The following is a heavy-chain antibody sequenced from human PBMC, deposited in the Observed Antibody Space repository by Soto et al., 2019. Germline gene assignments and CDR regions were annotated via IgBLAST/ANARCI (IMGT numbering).Heavy chain of an antibody. CDR2: ISSSSSYI. D-gene: IGHD4-17*01. J-gene: IGHJ4*02. Sequence: GFLRLSCAASGFTFSSYSMNWVRQAPGKGLEWASSISSSSSYIYYADSVKGRFTISRDNAKNSLYLQMNSLRAEDTAVYYCARERTTVTFSPLDYWGQRTLVTVSS. V-gene: IGHV3-21*01. CDR1: GFTFSSYS. CDR3: ARERTTVTFSPLDY.